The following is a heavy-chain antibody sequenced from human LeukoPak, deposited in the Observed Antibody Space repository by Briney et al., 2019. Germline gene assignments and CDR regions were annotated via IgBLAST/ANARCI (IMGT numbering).Heavy chain of an antibody. CDR1: GSIFTSYW. V-gene: IGHV5-10-1*01. Sequence: GGSLEISGQGSGSIFTSYWISWVRRLPGKGLEWMGRIDPSDSYTNYSPSFQGHVTISADKSISTAYLQWSSLKASDTAMYYCARHMYSSGWTGNDYWGQGTLVTVSS. D-gene: IGHD6-19*01. CDR2: IDPSDSYT. CDR3: ARHMYSSGWTGNDY. J-gene: IGHJ4*02.